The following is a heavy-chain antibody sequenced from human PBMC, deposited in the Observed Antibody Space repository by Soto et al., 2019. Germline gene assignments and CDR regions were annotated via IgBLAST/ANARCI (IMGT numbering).Heavy chain of an antibody. Sequence: GGSLRLSCAASGFTFSSYEMNWVRRAPGKGLEWVSYISSSGSTIYYADSVKGRFTISRDNAKNSLYLQMNSLRAEDTAVYYCARDPPYTPLRGGYYYGMDVWGQGTTVTVSS. CDR2: ISSSGSTI. V-gene: IGHV3-48*03. J-gene: IGHJ6*02. CDR1: GFTFSSYE. CDR3: ARDPPYTPLRGGYYYGMDV. D-gene: IGHD3-16*01.